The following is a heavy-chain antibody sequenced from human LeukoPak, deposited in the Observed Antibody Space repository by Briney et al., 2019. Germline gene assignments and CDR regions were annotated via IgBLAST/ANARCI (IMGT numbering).Heavy chain of an antibody. V-gene: IGHV3-23*01. Sequence: GGSLRLSCAASGFTFTDYAMSWVRQAPGRGLEWVSSISPTAGSAYYADSVKGRFTISRDNSKNTLYLQMNSLRAEDTAVYYCAKDLRYYDSSGYYYDYWGQGTLVTVSS. CDR3: AKDLRYYDSSGYYYDY. CDR2: ISPTAGSA. CDR1: GFTFTDYA. D-gene: IGHD3-22*01. J-gene: IGHJ4*02.